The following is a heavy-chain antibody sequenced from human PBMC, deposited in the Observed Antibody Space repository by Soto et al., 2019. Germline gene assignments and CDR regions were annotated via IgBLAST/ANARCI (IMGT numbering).Heavy chain of an antibody. D-gene: IGHD3-9*01. CDR3: AREALTGYANWFDP. J-gene: IGHJ5*02. Sequence: EVQLVESGGGLVQPGGSLRLSCAASGFTFSSYSMNWFRQAPGKRLEWVSYISSSSSTIYYADSVKGRFTISRDNAKNSQYLQMNSLRDEDTAVYYCAREALTGYANWFDPWGRGTLVTVSS. CDR2: ISSSSSTI. CDR1: GFTFSSYS. V-gene: IGHV3-48*02.